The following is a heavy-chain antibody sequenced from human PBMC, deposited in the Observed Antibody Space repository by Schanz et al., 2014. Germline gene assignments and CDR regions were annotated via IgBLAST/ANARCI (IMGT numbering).Heavy chain of an antibody. CDR1: GFTFTNYA. D-gene: IGHD2-2*01. J-gene: IGHJ5*02. CDR2: ISTSGTYM. V-gene: IGHV3-21*01. Sequence: VQLVESGGGLVQPGGSLRLSCAASGFTFTNYAMSWVRQAPGRGLEWVSSISTSGTYMYIADSLKGRLTISRDDAKKSMYLQMNSLRAEDTAVYYCARAGYDADNWFDPWGQGTLVTVSS. CDR3: ARAGYDADNWFDP.